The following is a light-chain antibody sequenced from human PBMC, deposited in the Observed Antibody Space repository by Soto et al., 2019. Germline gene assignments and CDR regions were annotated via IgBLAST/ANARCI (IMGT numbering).Light chain of an antibody. CDR2: DAS. CDR1: QSISRS. Sequence: DIQMTQSPSTLYASVGDRVTITCRASQSISRSLAWYQQKPGKAPSLLIYDASSLEGGVPSRFSGSGFGTEFTLPIANLQPADFATYYFQQYSAFLISLGPGTTVDFK. J-gene: IGKJ3*01. V-gene: IGKV1-5*01. CDR3: QQYSAFLIS.